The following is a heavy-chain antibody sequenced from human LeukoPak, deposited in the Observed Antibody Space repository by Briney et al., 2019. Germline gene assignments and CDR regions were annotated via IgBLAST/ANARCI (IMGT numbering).Heavy chain of an antibody. CDR1: GYTFTSYG. Sequence: ASVKVSCKASGYTFTSYGISWVRQAPGQGLEWMGWISAYNGNTNYAQKLQGRVTMTTDTSTSTAYMELRSLRSDDTAVYYCARSRSYRRPYYYGSGSYHTSYYFDYWGQGTLVTVSS. V-gene: IGHV1-18*01. J-gene: IGHJ4*02. CDR3: ARSRSYRRPYYYGSGSYHTSYYFDY. D-gene: IGHD3-10*01. CDR2: ISAYNGNT.